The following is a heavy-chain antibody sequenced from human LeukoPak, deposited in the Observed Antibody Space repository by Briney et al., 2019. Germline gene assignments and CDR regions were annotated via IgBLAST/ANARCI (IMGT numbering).Heavy chain of an antibody. V-gene: IGHV1-18*04. CDR1: GYTFTGYY. CDR3: ARNNYYDSSGYSWFDP. Sequence: GASVKVSCKASGYTFTGYYMHWVRQAPGQGLEWMGWISAYNGNTNYAQKLQGRVTMTTDTSTSTAYMELRSLRSDDTAVYYCARNNYYDSSGYSWFDPWGQGTLVTVSS. D-gene: IGHD3-22*01. J-gene: IGHJ5*02. CDR2: ISAYNGNT.